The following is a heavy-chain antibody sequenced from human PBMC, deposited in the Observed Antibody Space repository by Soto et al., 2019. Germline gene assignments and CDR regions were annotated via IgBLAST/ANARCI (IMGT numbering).Heavy chain of an antibody. CDR1: GGSISSSNW. CDR2: IYHSGST. D-gene: IGHD3-10*01. Sequence: QVQLQESGPGLVKPSGTLSLTCAVSGGSISSSNWWSWVRQPPGKGLEWIGEIYHSGSTNYNPSLKSRVTISVDKSKNQFSLKLSSVPAADTAVYYCARVVADKGEGDYYYYGMDVWGQGTTVTVSS. J-gene: IGHJ6*02. V-gene: IGHV4-4*02. CDR3: ARVVADKGEGDYYYYGMDV.